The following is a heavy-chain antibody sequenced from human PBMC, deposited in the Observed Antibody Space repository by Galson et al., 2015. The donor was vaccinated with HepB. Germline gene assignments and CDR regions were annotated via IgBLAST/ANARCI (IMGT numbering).Heavy chain of an antibody. CDR1: GYTFTNYW. CDR2: IYPGDSDT. J-gene: IGHJ3*02. V-gene: IGHV5-51*01. Sequence: QSGAEVKKPGESLKISCKGSGYTFTNYWIAWVRQMPGKGLGWMGIIYPGDSDTRYSPSFQGQVTISADKSVTTAYLQWSSLKASDTAMYYCARSPGDAFDIWGQGTMVTVSS. CDR3: ARSPGDAFDI.